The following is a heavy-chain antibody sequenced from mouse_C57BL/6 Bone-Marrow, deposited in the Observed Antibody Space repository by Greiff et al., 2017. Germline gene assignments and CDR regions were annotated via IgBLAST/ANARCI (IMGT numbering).Heavy chain of an antibody. D-gene: IGHD2-1*01. CDR3: ALYYPSFAY. CDR1: GYTFTDYN. J-gene: IGHJ3*01. Sequence: EVQLQQSGPELVKPGASVKIPCKASGYTFTDYNMDWVKQSHGKSLEWIGDINPNNGGTIYNQKFKGKATLTVDTSSSTAYMELRSLTSEDTAVYYCALYYPSFAYWGQGTLVTVSA. V-gene: IGHV1-18*01. CDR2: INPNNGGT.